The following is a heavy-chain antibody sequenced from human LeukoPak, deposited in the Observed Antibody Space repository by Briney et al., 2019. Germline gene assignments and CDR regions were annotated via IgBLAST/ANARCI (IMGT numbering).Heavy chain of an antibody. CDR2: ISSSGSTI. Sequence: GGSLRLSCAASGFTFSDYYMSWIRQAPGKGLEWVSYISSSGSTIYYADSVKGRFTISRDNAKNSLYLQMNSLRAEDTALYYCAKDIRGSGSYYGSFDYWGQGTLVTVSS. V-gene: IGHV3-11*01. J-gene: IGHJ4*02. D-gene: IGHD3-10*01. CDR3: AKDIRGSGSYYGSFDY. CDR1: GFTFSDYY.